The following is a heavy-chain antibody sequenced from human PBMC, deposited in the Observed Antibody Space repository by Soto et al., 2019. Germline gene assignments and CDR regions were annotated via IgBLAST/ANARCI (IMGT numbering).Heavy chain of an antibody. CDR3: ARGETQQQRDY. V-gene: IGHV4-31*03. Sequence: TLSLTCTVSGGSISSFGYYWSWIRQHPGKGLEWIGYIYYSGSTYYNPSLKSRVTISVDTSKNQSSLKLSSVTDADTAVYYCARGETQQQRDYWGQGTLVTVSS. D-gene: IGHD6-13*01. J-gene: IGHJ4*02. CDR1: GGSISSFGYY. CDR2: IYYSGST.